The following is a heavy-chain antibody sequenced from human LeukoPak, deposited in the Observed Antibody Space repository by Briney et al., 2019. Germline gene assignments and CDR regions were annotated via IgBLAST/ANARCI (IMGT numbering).Heavy chain of an antibody. Sequence: GGSLRLSCAASKFTFSNYCMSWVRQAPGKGLQWVANIKQDGSGKYYVDSVKGRFTISRDNAKNSLYLQMNSLRAEDTAVYYCARDPEDYYGSSAYYDSFDIWGQGTMVTVSS. D-gene: IGHD3-22*01. CDR3: ARDPEDYYGSSAYYDSFDI. CDR1: KFTFSNYC. CDR2: IKQDGSGK. V-gene: IGHV3-7*01. J-gene: IGHJ3*02.